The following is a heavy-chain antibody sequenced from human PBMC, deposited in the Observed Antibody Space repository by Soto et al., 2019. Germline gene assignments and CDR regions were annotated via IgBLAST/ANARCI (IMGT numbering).Heavy chain of an antibody. D-gene: IGHD3-3*02. Sequence: QVQLVQSGAEVKKPGASVKVSCKASGYTFTGYYMHWVRQAPGQGLEWMGWINPNSGGTNYAQKFQGRVTMTRDTSISTAYMELSRLRSDDTAVYYCASRIFGVVIIPPLFYGMDVWGQGTTVTVSS. CDR3: ASRIFGVVIIPPLFYGMDV. CDR1: GYTFTGYY. J-gene: IGHJ6*02. CDR2: INPNSGGT. V-gene: IGHV1-2*02.